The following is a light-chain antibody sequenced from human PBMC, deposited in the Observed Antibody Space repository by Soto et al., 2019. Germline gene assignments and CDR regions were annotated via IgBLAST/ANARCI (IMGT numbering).Light chain of an antibody. CDR1: SSDVGGYNF. J-gene: IGLJ1*01. V-gene: IGLV2-23*01. CDR2: EGS. Sequence: QSALTQPPSASGSPGQSVTISCTGTSSDVGGYNFVSWYQQHPGKAPKLMIYEGSKRPSGVPNRFSGSKSGNTASLTISGLQAEDEADYYCCSYAGSSTYVFGTGTKVTV. CDR3: CSYAGSSTYV.